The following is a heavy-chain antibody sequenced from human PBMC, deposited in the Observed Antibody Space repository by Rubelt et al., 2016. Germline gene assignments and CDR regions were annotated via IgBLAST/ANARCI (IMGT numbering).Heavy chain of an antibody. CDR1: GGSISNYY. V-gene: IGHV4-59*08. CDR3: ARHSSYGGKTCFDP. J-gene: IGHJ5*02. CDR2: IYYSGST. D-gene: IGHD4-23*01. Sequence: QVQLQESGPGLVKPSETLSLTCTVSGGSISNYYWTWIRQPPGKGLEWIGYIYYSGSTNSNPSLKSRVTISVDMSNNHISQTLFSLKLASVTAADTAVYFCARHSSYGGKTCFDPWGQGTLVTVSS.